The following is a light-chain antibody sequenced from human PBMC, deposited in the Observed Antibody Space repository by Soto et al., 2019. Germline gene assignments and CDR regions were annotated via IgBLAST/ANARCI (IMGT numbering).Light chain of an antibody. CDR3: QQYNSYRT. J-gene: IGKJ1*01. Sequence: DIQMTQSPSSLSASVGDRVTITCRASQSVSRYLALCHQKPGKAPKLLIYKASSLESGVPSMFSGSGSGTEFTITISSLQPDDFATYYCQQYNSYRTFGQGTKVDIK. CDR2: KAS. CDR1: QSVSRY. V-gene: IGKV1-5*03.